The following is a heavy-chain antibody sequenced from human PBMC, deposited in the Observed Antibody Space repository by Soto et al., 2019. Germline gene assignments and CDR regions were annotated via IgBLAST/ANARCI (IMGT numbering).Heavy chain of an antibody. CDR3: AREVSSSWYVLDY. Sequence: PGGSLRLSCAASGFTFSSYAMHWVRQAPGKGLEWVAVISYDGSNKYYADSVKGRFTISRDNSKNTLYLQMKSLRAEDTAVYYCAREVSSSWYVLDYWGQGSLVTVSS. V-gene: IGHV3-30-3*01. CDR2: ISYDGSNK. J-gene: IGHJ4*02. D-gene: IGHD6-13*01. CDR1: GFTFSSYA.